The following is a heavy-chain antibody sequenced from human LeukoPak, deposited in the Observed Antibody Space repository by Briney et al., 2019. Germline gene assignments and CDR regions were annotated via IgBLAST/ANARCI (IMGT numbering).Heavy chain of an antibody. CDR1: GFTVSSNF. V-gene: IGHV3-53*04. J-gene: IGHJ4*02. D-gene: IGHD3-3*02. Sequence: GGSLRLSCAASGFTVSSNFMSWVRQAPGKGLEWVSGIYSGGSTYSADSVKGRFTISRHNSKNTLYLQMNSLRAEDTDVYYCARLYGTFLEWSPYFDYWGQGTLVTVSS. CDR3: ARLYGTFLEWSPYFDY. CDR2: IYSGGST.